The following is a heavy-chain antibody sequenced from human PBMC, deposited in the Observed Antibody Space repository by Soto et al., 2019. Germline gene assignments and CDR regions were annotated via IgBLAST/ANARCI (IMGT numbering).Heavy chain of an antibody. D-gene: IGHD2-15*01. V-gene: IGHV3-23*01. CDR2: ISGSGGST. J-gene: IGHJ4*02. CDR1: GFTFSSYA. CDR3: SKDIVLGYCSGGSCHVVY. Sequence: EVQLLESGGGLVQPGGSLRLSCAASGFTFSSYAMSWVRQAPGKGLDWVSTISGSGGSTYYADSVKGRFTIFRDNSKNTLYLQMNSLRAEDTAVYYCSKDIVLGYCSGGSCHVVYWCQGAQVTVSS.